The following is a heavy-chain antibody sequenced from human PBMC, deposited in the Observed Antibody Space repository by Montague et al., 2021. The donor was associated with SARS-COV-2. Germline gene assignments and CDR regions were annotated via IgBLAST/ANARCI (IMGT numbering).Heavy chain of an antibody. J-gene: IGHJ6*02. V-gene: IGHV4-39*07. D-gene: IGHD6-13*01. CDR1: GGSISSSSYY. CDR2: IYYSGST. CDR3: ARVGRQQLVRLSGMDV. Sequence: SETLSLTCTVSGGSISSSSYYWGWIRQPPGKGLEWIGSIYYSGSTYYNPPLKSRVTISVDTSKNQFSLKLSSVTAAATAVYYCARVGRQQLVRLSGMDVWGQGTTVTVSS.